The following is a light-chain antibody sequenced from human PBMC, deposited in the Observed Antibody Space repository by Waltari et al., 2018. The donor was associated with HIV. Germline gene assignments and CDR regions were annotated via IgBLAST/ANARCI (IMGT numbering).Light chain of an antibody. Sequence: QSALTQPPSASGSLGQSVTISCTDPSSHIGAYDSVSWFQQHPRSAPKLLLYEVTRLPSTVSDRFSGSRSGSTAFLTVAGLQPDDEATYFCSSYGDSLRVLFGGGTNVTVL. CDR2: EVT. V-gene: IGLV2-8*01. CDR3: SSYGDSLRVL. J-gene: IGLJ3*02. CDR1: SSHIGAYDS.